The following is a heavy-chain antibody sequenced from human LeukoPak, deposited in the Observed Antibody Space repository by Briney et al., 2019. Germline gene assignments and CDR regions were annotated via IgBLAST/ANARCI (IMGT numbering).Heavy chain of an antibody. V-gene: IGHV3-30*02. J-gene: IGHJ6*03. CDR3: AKIPYGDYVLDYYYYMDV. CDR1: GFASRSHA. CDR2: IRYDGSKK. Sequence: GGSLRLSCTASGFASRSHAMHWVRQAPGKGLEWVAFIRYDGSKKFYADSVKGRFTISRDNSKNTLYLQMNSLRAEDTAVYYCAKIPYGDYVLDYYYYMDVWGKGTTVTISS. D-gene: IGHD4-17*01.